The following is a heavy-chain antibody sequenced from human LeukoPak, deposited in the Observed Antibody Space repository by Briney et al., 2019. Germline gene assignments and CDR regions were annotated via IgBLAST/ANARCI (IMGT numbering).Heavy chain of an antibody. V-gene: IGHV3-23*01. CDR2: ISPSGDRT. D-gene: IGHD3-22*01. Sequence: GGPLRLSCAASGFTFSSYAMSWVRQAPGTGLEWVSFISPSGDRTSNADSVEGRFTISRDNTRNTLYLQMNSLRDEDTGVYYCAIMHGYYDGSGFWVQWGQGTLVTVSS. CDR1: GFTFSSYA. J-gene: IGHJ4*02. CDR3: AIMHGYYDGSGFWVQ.